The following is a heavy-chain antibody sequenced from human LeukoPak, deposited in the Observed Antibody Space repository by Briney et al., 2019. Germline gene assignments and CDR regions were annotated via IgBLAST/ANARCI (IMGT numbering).Heavy chain of an antibody. J-gene: IGHJ3*02. D-gene: IGHD2-21*01. V-gene: IGHV1-69*01. CDR3: ARGRGGAIPNAFDI. Sequence: SVKVSCKASGGTFDTYPISWVRQAPGQGLEWMGGIIPMFGVSNYAQKFRGRVTITADESTSTAYMQLSSLRSEDTAVYYCARGRGGAIPNAFDIWGQGTMVTVS. CDR1: GGTFDTYP. CDR2: IIPMFGVS.